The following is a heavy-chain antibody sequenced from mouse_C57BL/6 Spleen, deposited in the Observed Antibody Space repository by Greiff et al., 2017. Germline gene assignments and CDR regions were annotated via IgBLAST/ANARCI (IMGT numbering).Heavy chain of an antibody. CDR2: IDIGNGYT. CDR1: GYTFTSYG. J-gene: IGHJ2*01. Sequence: EVQLQQSGAELVRPGSSVKMSCKTSGYTFTSYGINWVQQRPGQGLEWIGYIDIGNGYTEYNEKLKGKATLSSDPYSTTAYMQLSSLTSEDSAIYFGGRREEVWHFDYWGQGTTLTVS. CDR3: GRREEVWHFDY. V-gene: IGHV1-58*01. D-gene: IGHD2-10*02.